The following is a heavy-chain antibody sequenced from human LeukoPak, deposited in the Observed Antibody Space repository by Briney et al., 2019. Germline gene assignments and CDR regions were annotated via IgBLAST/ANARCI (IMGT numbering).Heavy chain of an antibody. CDR1: GFTVSSNY. CDR2: IYSGGST. CDR3: AREAAAGTRNFDC. Sequence: GGPLRLSCAASGFTVSSNYMSWVRQAPGKGLEWVSVIYSGGSTYYADSVKGRFTISRDNSKNTLYLQMNSLRAEDTAVYYCAREAAAGTRNFDCWGQGTLVTVSS. J-gene: IGHJ4*02. D-gene: IGHD6-13*01. V-gene: IGHV3-53*01.